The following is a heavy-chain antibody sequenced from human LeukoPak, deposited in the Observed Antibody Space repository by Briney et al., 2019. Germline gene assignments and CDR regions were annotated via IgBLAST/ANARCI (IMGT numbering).Heavy chain of an antibody. CDR1: GGSISSGGYY. CDR3: ARANYYDSSGYYFPVYYYGMDV. V-gene: IGHV4-31*03. Sequence: SQTLSLTCTVSGGSISSGGYYWSWIRQHPGKGLEWNGYIYYSGSTYYNPSLKSRVAISVDTSKNQFSLKLSSVTAADTAVYYCARANYYDSSGYYFPVYYYGMDVWGQGTTVTVSS. CDR2: IYYSGST. D-gene: IGHD3-22*01. J-gene: IGHJ6*02.